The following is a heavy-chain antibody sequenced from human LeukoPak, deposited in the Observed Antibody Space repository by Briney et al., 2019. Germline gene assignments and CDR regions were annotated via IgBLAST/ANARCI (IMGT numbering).Heavy chain of an antibody. CDR2: IIPIFGTA. J-gene: IGHJ5*02. D-gene: IGHD6-19*01. CDR1: GGTFSSYA. Sequence: ASVKVSCKASGGTFSSYAISWVRQAPGQGLEWMGGIIPIFGTANYAQKFQGRVTITADESTSTAYMELSSLRSDDTAVYYCAREDSSGWYNCFDPWGQGTLVTVSS. V-gene: IGHV1-69*13. CDR3: AREDSSGWYNCFDP.